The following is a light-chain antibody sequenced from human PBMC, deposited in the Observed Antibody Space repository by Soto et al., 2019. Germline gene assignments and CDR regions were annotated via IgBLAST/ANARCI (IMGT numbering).Light chain of an antibody. CDR1: QSVSSY. CDR2: DSS. Sequence: EIVLTQSPATLSLSPGERATLSCRASQSVSSYLAWYQQKPGQPPRLLIDDSSNRATGIPGRFSGSVSGTDITLTISSLEPDVFAFYYSQQRTNLFTFGPATKVDI. CDR3: QQRTNLFT. V-gene: IGKV3-11*01. J-gene: IGKJ3*01.